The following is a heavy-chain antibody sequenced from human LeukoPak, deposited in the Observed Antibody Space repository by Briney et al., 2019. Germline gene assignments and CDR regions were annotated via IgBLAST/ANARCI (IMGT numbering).Heavy chain of an antibody. CDR2: INHSGST. J-gene: IGHJ4*02. Sequence: PSETLSLTCAVYGGSFSGYYWSWIRQPPGKGLEWIGEINHSGSTNYNPSLKSRVTISVDTSKNQFSLKLSSVTAADTAVCYCARGLPKYYYDRSRGSERLDYWGQGTLVTVSS. V-gene: IGHV4-34*01. CDR3: ARGLPKYYYDRSRGSERLDY. CDR1: GGSFSGYY. D-gene: IGHD3-22*01.